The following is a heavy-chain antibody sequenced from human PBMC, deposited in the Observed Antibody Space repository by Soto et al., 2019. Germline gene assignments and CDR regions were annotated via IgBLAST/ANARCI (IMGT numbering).Heavy chain of an antibody. CDR1: GFTFSTYA. CDR3: AKASLAGLREPFDY. CDR2: ISGSGGST. Sequence: EVQLLESGGGLVQPGGSLRLSCAASGFTFSTYAMSWVRQAPGKGLEWVSAISGSGGSTYYADSVKGRFTISRDNSKDTLYLQRNSLRAEDTAVDYCAKASLAGLREPFDYWCQGTLVTVSS. D-gene: IGHD3-9*01. V-gene: IGHV3-23*01. J-gene: IGHJ4*02.